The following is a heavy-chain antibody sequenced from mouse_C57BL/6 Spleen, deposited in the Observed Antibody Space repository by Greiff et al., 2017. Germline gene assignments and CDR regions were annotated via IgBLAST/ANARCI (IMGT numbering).Heavy chain of an antibody. J-gene: IGHJ4*01. V-gene: IGHV2-2*01. D-gene: IGHD1-1*01. Sequence: QVQLKESGPGLVQPSQSLSITCTVSGFSLTSYGVHWVRQSPGKGLEWLGVIWSGGSTDYNAAFISRLSISKDNSKSQVVFKMNSLQADDTAIYYCARSYYGSSYVGDYWGQGTSVTVSS. CDR3: ARSYYGSSYVGDY. CDR1: GFSLTSYG. CDR2: IWSGGST.